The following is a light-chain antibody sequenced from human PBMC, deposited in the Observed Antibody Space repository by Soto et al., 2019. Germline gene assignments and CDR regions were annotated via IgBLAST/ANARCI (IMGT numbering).Light chain of an antibody. Sequence: DIQMTQSPSSLSASVGDRVTITCRASQSISSYLNWYQQKPGKAPKLLIYAASSLQSGGPSRFSGSGSRTDFTPTISSLPPDDFATYYCQQSYSTPITFGQGTRLEIK. CDR2: AAS. J-gene: IGKJ5*01. CDR1: QSISSY. CDR3: QQSYSTPIT. V-gene: IGKV1-39*01.